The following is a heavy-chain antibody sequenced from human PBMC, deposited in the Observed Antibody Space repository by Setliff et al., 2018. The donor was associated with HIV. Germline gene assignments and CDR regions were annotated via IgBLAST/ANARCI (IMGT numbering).Heavy chain of an antibody. J-gene: IGHJ4*02. CDR3: ARVGSYWSTFDY. Sequence: ASVKVSCKASGYTLTTSGISWVRQVPGQGLEWMGWINTETGNPMYAQGFKGRFVFSLDTSVSTAYLQISTLKTEDTAIYYCARVGSYWSTFDYWGQGALVTVSS. CDR2: INTETGNP. V-gene: IGHV7-4-1*02. CDR1: GYTLTTSG. D-gene: IGHD1-26*01.